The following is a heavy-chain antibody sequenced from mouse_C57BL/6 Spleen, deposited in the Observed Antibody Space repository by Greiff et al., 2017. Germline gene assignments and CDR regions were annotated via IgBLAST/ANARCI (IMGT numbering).Heavy chain of an antibody. D-gene: IGHD1-1*01. CDR2: INPSNGGT. Sequence: VQLQQPGTELVKPGASVKLSCKASGYTFTSYWMHWVKQRPGQGLEWIGNINPSNGGTNYNEKFKSKATLTVDKSSSTAYLQLSSLTSEDSAVYYGARGGYYYGSSLFDYWGQGTTLTVSS. CDR1: GYTFTSYW. V-gene: IGHV1-53*01. J-gene: IGHJ2*01. CDR3: ARGGYYYGSSLFDY.